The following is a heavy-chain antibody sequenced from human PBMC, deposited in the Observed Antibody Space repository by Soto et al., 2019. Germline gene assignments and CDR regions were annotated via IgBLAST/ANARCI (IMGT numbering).Heavy chain of an antibody. J-gene: IGHJ4*02. CDR3: ARAAQYSGYDFVG. CDR2: IWYDGSNK. CDR1: GFTFSSYG. D-gene: IGHD5-12*01. Sequence: GGSLRLSCAASGFTFSSYGMHWVRQAPGKGLEWVAVIWYDGSNKYYADSVKGRFTISRDNSKNTLYLQMNSLRAEDTAVYYCARAAQYSGYDFVGWGQGTLVTVSS. V-gene: IGHV3-33*01.